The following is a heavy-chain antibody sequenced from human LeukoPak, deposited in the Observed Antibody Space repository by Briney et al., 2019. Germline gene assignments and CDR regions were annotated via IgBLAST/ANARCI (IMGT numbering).Heavy chain of an antibody. V-gene: IGHV4-39*01. D-gene: IGHD3-10*01. J-gene: IGHJ4*02. CDR3: ARLKEGIDY. CDR2: IYYSGNT. CDR1: GGSISGSSYF. Sequence: SETLSLTCAVSGGSISGSSYFWGWIRQPPGKGLEWIGSIYYSGNTYYNPSLNSRVTISVDTSKKQFSLKLSSVAAADTAVYYCARLKEGIDYWGQGTLVTVSS.